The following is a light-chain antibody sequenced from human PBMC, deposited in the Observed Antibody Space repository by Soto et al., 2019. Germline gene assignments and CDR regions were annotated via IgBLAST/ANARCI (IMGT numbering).Light chain of an antibody. Sequence: DIQMTQSPSTLSASVGDRVTITCRASQSISSWLAWYQQKPGKAHKRLIYDASSLESGVPSRFSGSGSGTEFTLTISSLQPDDFATYYCQQYNSYSWTFGQGTKVEIK. CDR1: QSISSW. CDR2: DAS. CDR3: QQYNSYSWT. V-gene: IGKV1-5*01. J-gene: IGKJ1*01.